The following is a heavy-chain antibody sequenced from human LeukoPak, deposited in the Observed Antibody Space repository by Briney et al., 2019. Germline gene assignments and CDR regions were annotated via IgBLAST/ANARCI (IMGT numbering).Heavy chain of an antibody. D-gene: IGHD7-27*01. CDR1: GFTFSLYA. CDR2: IDSGSDDI. V-gene: IGHV3-21*05. CDR3: ARASWGYDFDY. J-gene: IGHJ4*02. Sequence: GGSLRLSCAASGFTFSLYAMNWVRQAPGKGLEWVSYIDSGSDDIHYADSVKGRFTISRDNSNNTVHLQMNSLRVEDTAMYYCARASWGYDFDYWGLGALVTVSS.